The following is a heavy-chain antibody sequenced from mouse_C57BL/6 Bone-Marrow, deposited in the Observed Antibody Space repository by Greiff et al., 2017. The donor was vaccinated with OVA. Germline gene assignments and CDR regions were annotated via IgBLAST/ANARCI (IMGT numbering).Heavy chain of an antibody. Sequence: VKLQQPGAELVKPGASVKLSCKASGYTFTSYWMHWVKQRPGQGLEWIGMIHPNSGSTNYNEKFKSKATLTVDKSSSTAYMQLSSLTSEDSAVYYCARRYYYAMDYWGQGTSVTVSS. CDR2: IHPNSGST. CDR3: ARRYYYAMDY. CDR1: GYTFTSYW. J-gene: IGHJ4*01. V-gene: IGHV1-64*01.